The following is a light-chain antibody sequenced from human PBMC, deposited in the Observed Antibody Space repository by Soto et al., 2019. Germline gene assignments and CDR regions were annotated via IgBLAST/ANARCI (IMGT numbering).Light chain of an antibody. CDR2: DVN. V-gene: IGLV2-14*03. CDR1: SSDLGGYNY. Sequence: QSALTQPASVSGSPGQSITISCTGTSSDLGGYNYVCWYQQHPGKAPKLIIYDVNNRPSGISDRFSASQSGNTASLTISGLQAEDEGTYYCTSYATGSTLFGGGTKLTVL. CDR3: TSYATGSTL. J-gene: IGLJ3*02.